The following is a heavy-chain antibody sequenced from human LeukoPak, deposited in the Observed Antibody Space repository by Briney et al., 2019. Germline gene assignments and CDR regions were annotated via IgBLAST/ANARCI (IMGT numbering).Heavy chain of an antibody. D-gene: IGHD3-22*01. V-gene: IGHV1-69*05. CDR1: GGTFISYA. CDR3: ARAPGPWGTMIVVAEDYYYYMDV. CDR2: IIPIFGTA. Sequence: SVKVSCKASGGTFISYAISWVRQAPGQGLEWMGRIIPIFGTANYAQKFQGRVTITTDESTSTAYMELSSLRSEDTAVYYCARAPGPWGTMIVVAEDYYYYMDVWGKGTTVTVSS. J-gene: IGHJ6*03.